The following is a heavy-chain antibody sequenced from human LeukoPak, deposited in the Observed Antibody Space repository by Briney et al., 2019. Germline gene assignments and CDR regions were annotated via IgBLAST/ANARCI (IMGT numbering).Heavy chain of an antibody. Sequence: PSETLSLTCTVSGGSISSYYWSWIRQPPGKGLEWIGYIYYGGSTNYNPSLKSRVTISVDTSKNQFSLKLSSVTAADTAVYYCARVWGYSYGPLYYYYYGMDVWGQGTTVTVSS. CDR2: IYYGGST. CDR1: GGSISSYY. V-gene: IGHV4-59*01. CDR3: ARVWGYSYGPLYYYYYGMDV. D-gene: IGHD5-18*01. J-gene: IGHJ6*02.